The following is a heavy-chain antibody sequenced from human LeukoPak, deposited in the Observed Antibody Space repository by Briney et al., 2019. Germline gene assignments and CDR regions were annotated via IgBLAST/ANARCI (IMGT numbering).Heavy chain of an antibody. CDR1: GFTFTSCA. D-gene: IGHD3-3*01. CDR3: ARASDFWSGYYISDS. V-gene: IGHV3-23*01. Sequence: QLGGSLRLSCAAPGFTFTSCAIGWARQAPGKGLEWVSAISGSGGSTYYADSVKGRFTISRDNSKNTLYLQMNSLRAEDTAVYYCARASDFWSGYYISDSWGQGTLVTVSS. CDR2: ISGSGGST. J-gene: IGHJ4*02.